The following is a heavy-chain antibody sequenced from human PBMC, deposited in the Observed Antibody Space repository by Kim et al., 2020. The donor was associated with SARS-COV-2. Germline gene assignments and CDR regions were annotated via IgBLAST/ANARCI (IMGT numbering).Heavy chain of an antibody. Sequence: SETLSLTCTVSGGSISSYYWSWIRQPPGKGLEWIGYIYYSGSTNYNPSLKSRVTISVDTSKNQFSLKLSSVTAADTAVYYCARHLRYYYYYYMDVWGKGTTVTVSS. J-gene: IGHJ6*03. CDR1: GGSISSYY. V-gene: IGHV4-59*08. CDR3: ARHLRYYYYYYMDV. D-gene: IGHD3-9*01. CDR2: IYYSGST.